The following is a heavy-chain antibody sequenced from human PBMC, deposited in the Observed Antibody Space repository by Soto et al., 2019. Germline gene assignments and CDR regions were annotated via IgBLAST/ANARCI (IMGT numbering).Heavy chain of an antibody. Sequence: GGSLRLSCAASGFTFSSYAMSWFRQAPGKGLEWVAYIRTAAYGGTTEYAASVKDRFTISRDDSENIASLQMNSLKTEDTAVYSCARAIRLSGDAFDLWGQGTMVTVSS. CDR3: ARAIRLSGDAFDL. CDR1: GFTFSSYA. J-gene: IGHJ3*01. CDR2: IRTAAYGGTT. V-gene: IGHV3-49*03.